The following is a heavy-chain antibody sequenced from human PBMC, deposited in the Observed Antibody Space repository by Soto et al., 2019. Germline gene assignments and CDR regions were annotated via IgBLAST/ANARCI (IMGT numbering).Heavy chain of an antibody. CDR2: ISSSSSTI. V-gene: IGHV3-48*01. CDR3: ARVGGYYNVPEYYFDY. D-gene: IGHD3-9*01. Sequence: GGSLRLSCAASGFTFSSYSMNWVRQAPGKGLEWVSYISSSSSTIYYADSVKGRFTISRDNAKNSLYLRMNSLRAEDTAVYYCARVGGYYNVPEYYFDYWGQGTLVTV. CDR1: GFTFSSYS. J-gene: IGHJ4*02.